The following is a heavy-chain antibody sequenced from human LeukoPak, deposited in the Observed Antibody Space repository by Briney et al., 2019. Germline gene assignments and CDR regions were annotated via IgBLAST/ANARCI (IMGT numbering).Heavy chain of an antibody. D-gene: IGHD6-6*01. CDR3: ARREYSSSSWPFDY. J-gene: IGHJ4*02. Sequence: SETLSLTCTVSGGSISSSSYYWGWIRQPPGKGLEWIGSIYYSGSTYYNPSLKSRVTISVDTSKNQFSLKLSSVTAADTAVYYCARREYSSSSWPFDYWGQGTLVTVSS. CDR1: GGSISSSSYY. CDR2: IYYSGST. V-gene: IGHV4-39*01.